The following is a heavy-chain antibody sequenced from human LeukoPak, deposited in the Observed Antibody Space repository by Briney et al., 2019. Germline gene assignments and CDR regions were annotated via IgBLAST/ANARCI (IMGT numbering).Heavy chain of an antibody. Sequence: PGGSLRLSCTASGFTFSSYSMNWVRQAPGQGLEWVSYISNTGTTMYYADSMKGRFTISRDNAKNSLYLQMNSLRVEDTAVYYCVKEVEATNWGQGTLVTVSS. V-gene: IGHV3-48*01. CDR3: VKEVEATN. CDR1: GFTFSSYS. CDR2: ISNTGTTM. J-gene: IGHJ4*02. D-gene: IGHD4-11*01.